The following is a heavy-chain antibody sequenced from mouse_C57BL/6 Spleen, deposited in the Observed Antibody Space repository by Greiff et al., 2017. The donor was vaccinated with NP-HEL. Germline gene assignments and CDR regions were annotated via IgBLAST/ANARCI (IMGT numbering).Heavy chain of an antibody. J-gene: IGHJ2*01. CDR3: ARDLLSGFDY. CDR2: ISDGGSYT. Sequence: EVKLVESGGGLVKPGGSLKLSCAASGFTFSSYAMSWVRQTPEKRLEWVATISDGGSYTYYPDNVKGRFTISRDNSKNNLYLQMSHLKSDDTAMYYCARDLLSGFDYWGQGTTLTVSS. D-gene: IGHD2-1*01. CDR1: GFTFSSYA. V-gene: IGHV5-4*01.